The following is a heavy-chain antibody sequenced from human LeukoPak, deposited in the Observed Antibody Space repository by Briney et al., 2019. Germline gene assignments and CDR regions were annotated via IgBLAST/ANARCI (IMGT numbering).Heavy chain of an antibody. D-gene: IGHD1-26*01. CDR1: GFTFSDYY. J-gene: IGHJ4*02. V-gene: IGHV3-11*06. Sequence: GGSLRLPCAASGFTFSDYYMIWIRQAPGKGLEWVSYISSSGSYTNYADSVKGRVTIFRDNAKNSLYLQMNSLRAEDTAVYYCARDRAGGSGSYSDYWGQGTLVTVSS. CDR2: ISSSGSYT. CDR3: ARDRAGGSGSYSDY.